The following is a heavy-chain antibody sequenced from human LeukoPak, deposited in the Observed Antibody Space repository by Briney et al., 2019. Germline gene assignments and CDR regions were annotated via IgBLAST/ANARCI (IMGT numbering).Heavy chain of an antibody. V-gene: IGHV3-7*01. CDR3: AKDAVGGHFEY. CDR1: GFTFRSYY. Sequence: GGSLRLSYATSGFTFRSYYMSWVRQAPGKGLEWVAKVNENGREIYYADSVKGRFTISRDNAKNSVYLQMKNLRAEDTAVYYCAKDAVGGHFEYWGQGILVTVSS. CDR2: VNENGREI. J-gene: IGHJ4*02. D-gene: IGHD6-19*01.